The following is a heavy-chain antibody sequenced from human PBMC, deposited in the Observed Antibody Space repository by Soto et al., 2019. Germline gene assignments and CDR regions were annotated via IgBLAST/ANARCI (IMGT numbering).Heavy chain of an antibody. CDR2: ISGSGGTT. CDR3: ARDSGSFWFDP. Sequence: PGGSLRLSCAASGFTFSDYYMSWIRQAPGKGPEWVSFISGSGGTTYYADSVKGRFTISRDNAKNSLYLQMNSLRAEDTAVYYCARDSGSFWFDPWGQGTLVTVSS. J-gene: IGHJ5*02. CDR1: GFTFSDYY. D-gene: IGHD1-26*01. V-gene: IGHV3-11*01.